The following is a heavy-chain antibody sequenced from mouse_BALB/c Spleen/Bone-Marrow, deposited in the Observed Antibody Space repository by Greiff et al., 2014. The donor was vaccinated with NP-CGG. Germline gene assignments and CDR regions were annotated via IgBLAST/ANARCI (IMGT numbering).Heavy chain of an antibody. CDR3: ARSDGAMDY. CDR2: ISTGSSTI. J-gene: IGHJ4*01. D-gene: IGHD2-3*01. V-gene: IGHV5-17*02. Sequence: DVMLVESGGGLVQPGGSRKLSCAASGFTFSSFGMHWVRQAPEKGLEWVAYISTGSSTIYYAETVKGRFTISRDNPKSTVFLQMTSLRSEDTAVYYCARSDGAMDYWGQGTSVTVSA. CDR1: GFTFSSFG.